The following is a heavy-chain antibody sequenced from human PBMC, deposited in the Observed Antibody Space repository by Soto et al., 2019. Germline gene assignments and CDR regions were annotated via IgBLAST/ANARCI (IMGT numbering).Heavy chain of an antibody. CDR2: XXXSXSX. D-gene: IGHD6-6*01. J-gene: IGHJ4*02. CDR1: GGSVSSSNYF. Sequence: PSETPSLTCTVSGGSVSSSNYFWGWIRQPAGKGLEXIGRXXXSXSXXXNXXXXSRVTMPTDTSSSTAYMELRSLRSDDTAMYYCARGTFDPNGSSDYWGQGTLVTVSS. CDR3: ARGTFDPNGSSDY. V-gene: IGHV4-61*10.